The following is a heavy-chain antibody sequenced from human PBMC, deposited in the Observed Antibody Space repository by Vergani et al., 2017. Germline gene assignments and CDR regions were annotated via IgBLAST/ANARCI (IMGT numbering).Heavy chain of an antibody. D-gene: IGHD3-9*01. CDR1: GYSFTSYW. J-gene: IGHJ4*02. CDR2: IYPGDSDT. Sequence: EVQLVQSGAEVKKPGESLKISCKVSGYSFTSYWIGWVRQMPGKGLEWMGIIYPGDSDTRYSPSFQGQVTISADKSISTAYLQWSSLKASDTAMYYCARRKYDILTGYYLNYFDYWGQGTLVTVSS. V-gene: IGHV5-51*03. CDR3: ARRKYDILTGYYLNYFDY.